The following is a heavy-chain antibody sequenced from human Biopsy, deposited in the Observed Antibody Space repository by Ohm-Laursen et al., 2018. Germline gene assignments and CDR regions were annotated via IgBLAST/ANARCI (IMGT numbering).Heavy chain of an antibody. D-gene: IGHD2-2*02. Sequence: LSLTCAASGFTFSSYGIHWVRQAPGKGLEWVAAISDDGTNKIYADSVMGRFTISGDASKNTLYLLMNSLRAEDTAMYYCAKGGYCTTTSCYMDVDYWGQGTLVTVSS. CDR1: GFTFSSYG. J-gene: IGHJ4*02. CDR2: ISDDGTNK. CDR3: AKGGYCTTTSCYMDVDY. V-gene: IGHV3-33*06.